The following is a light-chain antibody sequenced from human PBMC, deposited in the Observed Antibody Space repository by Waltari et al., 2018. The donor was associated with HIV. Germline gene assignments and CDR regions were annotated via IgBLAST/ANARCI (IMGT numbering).Light chain of an antibody. CDR3: QHFGSSLRT. Sequence: EIVLTQSPATLSLSPGERATLSCRASQSVSSYLAWYQQKPGQAPRLLIYDASNRAAGIPARFSGSGSGTDFILTISSLEPEDFAVYYCQHFGSSLRTFGQGTKVEIK. CDR1: QSVSSY. CDR2: DAS. V-gene: IGKV3-11*01. J-gene: IGKJ1*01.